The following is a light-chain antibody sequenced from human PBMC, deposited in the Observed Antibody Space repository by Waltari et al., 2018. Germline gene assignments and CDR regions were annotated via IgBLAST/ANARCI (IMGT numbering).Light chain of an antibody. V-gene: IGLV3-21*02. CDR1: SIGSNS. CDR3: RVWDSSINHAV. Sequence: SYVLTQPPSVSVAPGQTATITCGGDSIGSNSVHWYQQKPGQSPVMVVYYDSGRPSGIPERFSGSSSGNTATLTIRRVEAGDEADYYCRVWDSSINHAVFGDGTKLTVL. CDR2: YDS. J-gene: IGLJ2*01.